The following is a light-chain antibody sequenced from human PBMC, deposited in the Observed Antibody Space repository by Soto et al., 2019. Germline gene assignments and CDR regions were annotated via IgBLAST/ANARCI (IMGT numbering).Light chain of an antibody. CDR3: QQVNSYPLT. Sequence: DIQLTQSPSSLSASVGDRVTITCRASQVISSYLAWYQQKPGNAPKLLIYAASTMLSGVPSRFSGSGSGTEFTLTISRLQPEDFATYYCQQVNSYPLTFGEGTKVDIK. V-gene: IGKV1-9*01. CDR1: QVISSY. J-gene: IGKJ4*01. CDR2: AAS.